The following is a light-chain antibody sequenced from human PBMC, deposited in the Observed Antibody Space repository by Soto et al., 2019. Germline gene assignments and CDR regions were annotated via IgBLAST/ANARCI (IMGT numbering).Light chain of an antibody. J-gene: IGKJ1*01. Sequence: DVVMTQSPLSLPVTLGQPASISCRSSQSLIHSDGDTYLNWFQQRPGQSPRRLIYKVSARDSGVPDRFSGSGSGTDFTLKISRVAAEDVGIYYCLQGTHWPWTFGQGTEVEIK. CDR2: KVS. CDR3: LQGTHWPWT. CDR1: QSLIHSDGDTY. V-gene: IGKV2-30*02.